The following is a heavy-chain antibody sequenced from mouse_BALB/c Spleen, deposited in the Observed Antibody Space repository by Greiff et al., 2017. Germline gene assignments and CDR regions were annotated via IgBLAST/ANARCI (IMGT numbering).Heavy chain of an antibody. D-gene: IGHD1-3*01. Sequence: DVQLQESGAELVKPGASVKLSCTASGFNIKDTYMHWVKQRPEQGLEWIGRIDPANGNTKYDPKFQGKATITADTSSNTAYLQLSSLTSEDTAVYYCATSGDCTGDYFDYWGQGTTLTVSS. J-gene: IGHJ2*01. V-gene: IGHV14-3*02. CDR3: ATSGDCTGDYFDY. CDR2: IDPANGNT. CDR1: GFNIKDTY.